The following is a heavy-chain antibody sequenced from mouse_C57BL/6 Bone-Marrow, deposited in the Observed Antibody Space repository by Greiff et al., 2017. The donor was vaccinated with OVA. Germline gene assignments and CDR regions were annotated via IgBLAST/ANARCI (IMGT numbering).Heavy chain of an antibody. CDR2: IHPNSGST. J-gene: IGHJ1*03. D-gene: IGHD1-1*01. Sequence: VKLQQPGAELVKPGASVKLSCKASGYTFTSYWMHWVKQRPGQGLEWIGMIHPNSGSTNYNEKFKSKATLTVDKSSSTAYMQLSSLTSEDSAVYSCARGTEYYGSSGYFDVWGTGTTVTVSS. CDR1: GYTFTSYW. V-gene: IGHV1-64*01. CDR3: ARGTEYYGSSGYFDV.